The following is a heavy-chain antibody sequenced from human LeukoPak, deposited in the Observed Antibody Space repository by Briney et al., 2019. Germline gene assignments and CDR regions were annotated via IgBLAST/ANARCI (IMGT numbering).Heavy chain of an antibody. CDR2: IDWDDDK. CDR1: GFPLSTSGMC. CDR3: ARIPYYYDSSGYYPVAFDI. D-gene: IGHD3-22*01. J-gene: IGHJ3*02. V-gene: IGHV2-70*11. Sequence: SGPTLVKPTQTLTLTCTFSGFPLSTSGMCVSWIRQPPGKALEWLARIDWDDDKYYSTSLKTRLTISKDTSKNQVVLTMTNMDPVDTATYYCARIPYYYDSSGYYPVAFDIWGQGTVVTVSS.